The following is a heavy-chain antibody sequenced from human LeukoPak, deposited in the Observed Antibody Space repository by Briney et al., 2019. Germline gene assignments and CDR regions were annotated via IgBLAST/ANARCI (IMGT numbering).Heavy chain of an antibody. V-gene: IGHV4-34*01. CDR3: ASMFYDSSGYRGTYYGMDV. J-gene: IGHJ6*02. CDR1: GGSFSGYY. D-gene: IGHD3-22*01. CDR2: INHSGST. Sequence: PSETLSLTCAVYGGSFSGYYWSWIRQPPGKGLEWIGEINHSGSTNYNPSLKSRVTISVHTSKNQFSLKLSSVTAADTAVYYCASMFYDSSGYRGTYYGMDVWGQGTTVTVSS.